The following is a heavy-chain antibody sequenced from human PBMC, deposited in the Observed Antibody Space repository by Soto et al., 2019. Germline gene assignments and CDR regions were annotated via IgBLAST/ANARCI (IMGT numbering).Heavy chain of an antibody. Sequence: ETLRLSCAASGFTFSSYAMSWVRQAPGKGLEWVSAISGSGGSTYYADSVKGRFTISRDNSKNTLYLQMNSLRAEDTAVYYCARDSVGYDFWSGYYEDYFDYWGQGTLVTVSS. D-gene: IGHD3-3*01. CDR1: GFTFSSYA. V-gene: IGHV3-23*01. CDR3: ARDSVGYDFWSGYYEDYFDY. J-gene: IGHJ4*02. CDR2: ISGSGGST.